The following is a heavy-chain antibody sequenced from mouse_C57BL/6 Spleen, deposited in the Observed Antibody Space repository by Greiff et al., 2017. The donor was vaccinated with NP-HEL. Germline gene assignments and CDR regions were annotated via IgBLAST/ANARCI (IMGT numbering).Heavy chain of an antibody. CDR3: TRGGFLGPFDY. CDR2: ISRGGGDT. D-gene: IGHD4-1*01. CDR1: GFTFSSYA. J-gene: IGHJ2*01. V-gene: IGHV5-9-1*02. Sequence: EVKLVESGAGLVKPGGSVKLSCTASGFTFSSYAMSWVRQTPEQRLEWVGYISRGGGDTYYAENVKGRATITADKSSNTPYMQLSSLKSEDTAMYYCTRGGFLGPFDYWGQGTTLTVSS.